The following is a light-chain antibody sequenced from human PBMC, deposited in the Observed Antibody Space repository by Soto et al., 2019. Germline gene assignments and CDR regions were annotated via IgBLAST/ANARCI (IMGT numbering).Light chain of an antibody. V-gene: IGKV3-20*01. CDR3: QLYDSSSYT. Sequence: EIVLTQSPGTLSLSPGERATLSCRASQSITSSYLAWYQQKPGQALRLLIYGASRRATDIPDRFSGSGSGTDFTLTISRLEPEDFAVYYCQLYDSSSYTFGQGTKVDIK. CDR2: GAS. CDR1: QSITSSY. J-gene: IGKJ2*01.